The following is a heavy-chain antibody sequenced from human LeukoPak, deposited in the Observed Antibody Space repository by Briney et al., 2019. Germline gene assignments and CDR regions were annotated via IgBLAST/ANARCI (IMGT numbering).Heavy chain of an antibody. CDR1: GGSFSGYY. CDR2: INHSGST. Sequence: PPETLSLTCAVYGGSFSGYYWSWIRQPPGKGLEWIGEINHSGSTNYNPSLKSRVTISVDTSKNQFSLKLSSVTAADTAVYYCADSIAARPAPVDYWGQGTLVTVSS. CDR3: ADSIAARPAPVDY. V-gene: IGHV4-34*01. D-gene: IGHD6-6*01. J-gene: IGHJ4*02.